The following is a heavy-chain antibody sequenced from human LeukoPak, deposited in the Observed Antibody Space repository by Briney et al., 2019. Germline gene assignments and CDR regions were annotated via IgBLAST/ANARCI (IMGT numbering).Heavy chain of an antibody. CDR2: IKSKTDGGTT. CDR1: GFTFSNAW. D-gene: IGHD6-13*01. Sequence: GGSLRLSCGASGFTFSNAWMSWVRQAPGKGLEWVGRIKSKTDGGTTDYAAPVKGRFAISRDDSKNTLYLQMNSLKTEDTAVYYCTTITAAGFNDFWGQGPLVTVSS. J-gene: IGHJ4*02. V-gene: IGHV3-15*01. CDR3: TTITAAGFNDF.